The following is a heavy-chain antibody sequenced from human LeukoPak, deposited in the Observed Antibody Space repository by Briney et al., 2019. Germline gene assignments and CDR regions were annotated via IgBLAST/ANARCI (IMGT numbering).Heavy chain of an antibody. V-gene: IGHV3-33*08. CDR3: ARQYYGLDV. J-gene: IGHJ6*02. D-gene: IGHD4-11*01. CDR1: GFTFSSYG. CDR2: IWYDGSNK. Sequence: GGSLRLSCAASGFTFSSYGMHCVRQAPGKGLEWVAVIWYDGSNKYYADSVKGRFTISRDNSKNTLYMQMNSLRAEDTAVYYCARQYYGLDVWGQGTTVTVSS.